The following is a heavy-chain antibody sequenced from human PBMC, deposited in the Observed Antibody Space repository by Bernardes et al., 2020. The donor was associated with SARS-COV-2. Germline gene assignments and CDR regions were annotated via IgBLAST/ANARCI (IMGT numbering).Heavy chain of an antibody. CDR1: GGSISSSTYY. J-gene: IGHJ6*04. V-gene: IGHV4-39*01. Sequence: SETLSLTCTVSGGSISSSTYYWGWIRQSPGKGLEWIGSFYGSGTTYYNPSLQGRITKSVDTSKNQFSLRLSSVTAADTAVYYCVGSSCGVDCYIGGLRSWDYGMDVWGRGTMVTVSS. CDR2: FYGSGTT. D-gene: IGHD2-21*02. CDR3: VGSSCGVDCYIGGLRSWDYGMDV.